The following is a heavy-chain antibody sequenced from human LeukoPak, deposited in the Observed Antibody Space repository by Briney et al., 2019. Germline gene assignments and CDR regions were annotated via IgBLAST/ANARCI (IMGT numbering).Heavy chain of an antibody. CDR1: GFTFSDYY. Sequence: GGSLRLSCAASGFTFSDYYMNWIRQAPGKGLEWVSYISSSGSTIYYADSVKGRFTISRDNAKNSLYLQMNSLGAEDTAVYYCARVSGNVLRYFDWNFEDGYYFDYWGQGTLVTVSS. J-gene: IGHJ4*02. V-gene: IGHV3-11*04. CDR3: ARVSGNVLRYFDWNFEDGYYFDY. D-gene: IGHD3-9*01. CDR2: ISSSGSTI.